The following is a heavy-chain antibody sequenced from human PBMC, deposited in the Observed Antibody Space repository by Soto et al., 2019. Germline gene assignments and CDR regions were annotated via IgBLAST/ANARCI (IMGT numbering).Heavy chain of an antibody. D-gene: IGHD3-9*01. Sequence: ASVKVSCKASGYTFTSYGISWVRQAPGQGLEWMGWISAYNGNTNYAQKLQGRVTMTTDTSTSTAYMELRSLRSDDTAVYYCARDYYYDILTGYGPQDYWGQGTLVTVSS. CDR1: GYTFTSYG. J-gene: IGHJ4*02. V-gene: IGHV1-18*01. CDR3: ARDYYYDILTGYGPQDY. CDR2: ISAYNGNT.